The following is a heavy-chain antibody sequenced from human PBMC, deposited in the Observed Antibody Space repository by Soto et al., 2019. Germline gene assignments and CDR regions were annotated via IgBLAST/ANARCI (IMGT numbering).Heavy chain of an antibody. V-gene: IGHV4-34*01. CDR3: ERIRYFYGMDV. CDR1: GGSFSGYY. J-gene: IGHJ6*02. Sequence: SETLSLTCAVYGGSFSGYYWSWIRQPPGKGLEWIGEINHSGSTNYNPSLKSRVTISVDTSKNQFSLKLSSVTAADTAVCYCERIRYFYGMDVWGQGTTVTVSS. CDR2: INHSGST. D-gene: IGHD3-9*01.